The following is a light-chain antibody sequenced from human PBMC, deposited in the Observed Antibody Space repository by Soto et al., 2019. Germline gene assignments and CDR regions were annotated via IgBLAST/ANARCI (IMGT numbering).Light chain of an antibody. J-gene: IGKJ2*01. CDR2: DAS. CDR1: QSVSSS. Sequence: EIVLTQSPAALSLSPGVTATLSCRASQSVSSSLAWYQQKPGQAPRLLIYDASNRATGIPARFSGSGSGTDFTLTIGSLEPEDFAVYYCQQRSNWPRTFGQGTKVEIK. V-gene: IGKV3-11*01. CDR3: QQRSNWPRT.